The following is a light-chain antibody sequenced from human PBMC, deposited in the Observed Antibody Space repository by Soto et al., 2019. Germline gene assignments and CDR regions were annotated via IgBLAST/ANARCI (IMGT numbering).Light chain of an antibody. Sequence: EMVITQSPATLSVSPGERASLSCRASQSISTNLAWYQQKPGQAPRLLIFGASTRAPDIPARFSGSGSGTEFTLTISGLQSEDFAVYYCQHFNNWPPGVTFGQGTKVDLK. CDR2: GAS. CDR1: QSISTN. CDR3: QHFNNWPPGVT. V-gene: IGKV3-15*01. J-gene: IGKJ1*01.